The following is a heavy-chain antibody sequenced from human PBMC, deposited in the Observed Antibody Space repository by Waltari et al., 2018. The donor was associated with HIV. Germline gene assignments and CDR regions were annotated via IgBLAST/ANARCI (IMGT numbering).Heavy chain of an antibody. J-gene: IGHJ4*02. D-gene: IGHD3-22*01. CDR3: ARGGYYYDISGYYHY. V-gene: IGHV3-33*01. CDR2: IWYDGDNK. Sequence: QVQLVESGGGVVQPGRSLRLSCAASGFTFSNFAMHWVRQAPGKGLVWVAGIWYDGDNKYYADSGKGRFTISRDNSKNTLYLQMNSLRVEDTAVYYCARGGYYYDISGYYHYWGQGTLVTVSS. CDR1: GFTFSNFA.